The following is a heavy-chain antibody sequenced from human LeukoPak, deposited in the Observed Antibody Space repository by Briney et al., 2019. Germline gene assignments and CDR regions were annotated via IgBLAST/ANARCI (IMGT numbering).Heavy chain of an antibody. D-gene: IGHD3-22*01. V-gene: IGHV4-39*07. J-gene: IGHJ4*02. CDR1: GGSISITSYY. CDR3: ARGNDSSGYYYVFDY. Sequence: PSETLSLTCTVSGGSISITSYYWGWIRQPPGKGLEWIGEINHSGSTNYNPSLKSRVTISVDTSKNQFSLKLSSVTAADTAVYYCARGNDSSGYYYVFDYWGQGTLVTVSS. CDR2: INHSGST.